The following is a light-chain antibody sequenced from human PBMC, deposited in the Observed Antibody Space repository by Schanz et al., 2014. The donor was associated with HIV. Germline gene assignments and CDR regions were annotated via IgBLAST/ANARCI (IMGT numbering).Light chain of an antibody. J-gene: IGLJ2*01. CDR3: SSYADNNNPHVV. CDR2: EVS. V-gene: IGLV2-8*01. Sequence: QSALTQPASVSGSPGQSVTISCTGTSSDVGGYNYVSWYQQHPGKAPKLMIYEVSKRPSGVPDRFSGSKSGNTASLTISGLQAEDEADYYCSSYADNNNPHVVFGGGTKVTVL. CDR1: SSDVGGYNY.